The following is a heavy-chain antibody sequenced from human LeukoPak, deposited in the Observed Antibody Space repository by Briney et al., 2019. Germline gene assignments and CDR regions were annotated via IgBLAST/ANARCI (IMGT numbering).Heavy chain of an antibody. Sequence: PSETLSLTCAVYGGSFSSFYWGWIRQPPGKGLEWIGEINHSGGTNYNPSLKSRVTISVDTPNNQFSLRLSSVTAADTAVYYCATERRYSSGRWDYYFDYWGQGTLVTVSS. CDR1: GGSFSSFY. CDR3: ATERRYSSGRWDYYFDY. CDR2: INHSGGT. D-gene: IGHD6-19*01. J-gene: IGHJ4*02. V-gene: IGHV4-34*01.